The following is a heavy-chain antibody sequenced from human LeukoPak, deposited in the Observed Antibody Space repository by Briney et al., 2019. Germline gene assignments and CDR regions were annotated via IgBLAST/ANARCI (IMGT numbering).Heavy chain of an antibody. CDR1: GGSISSGSYY. CDR3: ARETEAYSSGWSRVYYFDY. CDR2: IYTSGST. V-gene: IGHV4-61*02. Sequence: SETLSLTCTVSGGSISSGSYYWSWIRQPAGKGLEWIGRIYTSGSTNYNPSLKSRVTISVDTSKNQFSLKLSSVTAADTAVYYCARETEAYSSGWSRVYYFDYWGQGTLVTVS. D-gene: IGHD6-19*01. J-gene: IGHJ4*02.